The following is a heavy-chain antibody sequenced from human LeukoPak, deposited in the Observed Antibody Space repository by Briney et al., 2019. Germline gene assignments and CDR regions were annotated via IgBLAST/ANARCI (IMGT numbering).Heavy chain of an antibody. CDR3: ARDPRSFRQWLFDI. Sequence: PSETLSLTCTVSGYSISSGYYWGWIRQPPGKGLEWIGSIYHSGSTYYNPSLKSRVTISVDTSKNQFSLKPSSVTAADTAVYYCARDPRSFRQWLFDIWGQGTMVTVSS. CDR2: IYHSGST. V-gene: IGHV4-38-2*02. D-gene: IGHD6-19*01. J-gene: IGHJ3*02. CDR1: GYSISSGYY.